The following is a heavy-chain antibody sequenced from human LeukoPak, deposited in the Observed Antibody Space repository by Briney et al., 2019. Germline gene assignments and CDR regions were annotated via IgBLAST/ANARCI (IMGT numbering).Heavy chain of an antibody. CDR2: ISPRSGVT. V-gene: IGHV1-2*06. J-gene: IGHJ5*02. Sequence: ASVKVSCKASGYTFTGDYMHWVRQAPGQGLEWMGRISPRSGVTNYAQKFQGRVTMTRDTSISTAYMELSRLRSDDTAVYYCARARSGYSTWGQGTPVTVSS. CDR3: ARARSGYST. CDR1: GYTFTGDY. D-gene: IGHD3-22*01.